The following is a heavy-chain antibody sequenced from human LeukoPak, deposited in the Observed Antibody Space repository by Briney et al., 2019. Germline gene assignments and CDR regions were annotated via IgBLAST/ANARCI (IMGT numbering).Heavy chain of an antibody. Sequence: GGSLGLSCAASGFTFDDYAMHWVRQAPGKGVEGVSGISWNSGSIGYADSVKGRFTISRDNAKNSLYLQMNSLRAEDTALYYCAKDNSPFPGSCYFWGQGTLVTVSS. CDR1: GFTFDDYA. CDR2: ISWNSGSI. V-gene: IGHV3-9*01. CDR3: AKDNSPFPGSCYF. D-gene: IGHD2-15*01. J-gene: IGHJ4*02.